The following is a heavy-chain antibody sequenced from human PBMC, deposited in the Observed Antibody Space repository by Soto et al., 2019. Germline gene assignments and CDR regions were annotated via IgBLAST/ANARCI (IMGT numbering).Heavy chain of an antibody. CDR3: ARASGWYGT. J-gene: IGHJ5*02. Sequence: QVQLQESGPGLVKPSGTLSLTCAVSGGSISSSNWWSWVRQPPGQGLEWIGEIDHSGSTNYNTPPTSRVSISGDKSKNQFSLKLSAVTAADTAVYYCARASGWYGTWGQGTLVTVSS. CDR2: IDHSGST. CDR1: GGSISSSNW. D-gene: IGHD6-19*01. V-gene: IGHV4-4*02.